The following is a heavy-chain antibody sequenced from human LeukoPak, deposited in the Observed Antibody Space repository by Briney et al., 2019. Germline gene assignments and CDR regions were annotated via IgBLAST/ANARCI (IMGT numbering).Heavy chain of an antibody. CDR1: RYTFTDYY. CDR2: INPNSGGT. J-gene: IGHJ4*02. Sequence: ASVKVSCKASRYTFTDYYMHWVRQAPGQGLEWMGRINPNSGGTNYAQKFQGRVTMTRDTSISTAYMELSRLRSDDTAVYYGARDQGAYSGYDPQYWGQGTLVTVSS. V-gene: IGHV1-2*06. D-gene: IGHD5-12*01. CDR3: ARDQGAYSGYDPQY.